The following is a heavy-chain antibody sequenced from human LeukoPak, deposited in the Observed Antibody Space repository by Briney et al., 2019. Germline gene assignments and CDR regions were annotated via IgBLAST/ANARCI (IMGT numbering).Heavy chain of an antibody. CDR3: ARDSYYYGSGTPSWYFDL. Sequence: GRSLRLSCAASGFTFSSYAMHWVRQAPGKGLEWVAVISYDGSNKYYADSVKGRFTISRDNSKNTLYLQMNSLRAEDTAVYYCARDSYYYGSGTPSWYFDLWGRGTLVTVSS. D-gene: IGHD3-10*01. CDR2: ISYDGSNK. J-gene: IGHJ2*01. V-gene: IGHV3-30-3*01. CDR1: GFTFSSYA.